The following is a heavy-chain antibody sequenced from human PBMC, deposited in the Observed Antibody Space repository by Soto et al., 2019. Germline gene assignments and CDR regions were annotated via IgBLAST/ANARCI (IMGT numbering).Heavy chain of an antibody. D-gene: IGHD4-4*01. CDR3: ARVTEYSKHVVWFDA. CDR2: IDPSDSYT. V-gene: IGHV5-10-1*01. CDR1: GYSFTSYW. J-gene: IGHJ5*02. Sequence: ESLKISWKGSGYSFTSYWISWVRQMPGKGLEWMGRIDPSDSYTNYSPSFQGHVTISADKSISTAYLQWSSLKASDTAMYYCARVTEYSKHVVWFDACGQVTLVSVSA.